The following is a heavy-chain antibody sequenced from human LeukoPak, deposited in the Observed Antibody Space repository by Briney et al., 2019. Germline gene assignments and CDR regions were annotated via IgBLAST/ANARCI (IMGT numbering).Heavy chain of an antibody. J-gene: IGHJ4*02. Sequence: PGGSLRLSCAASGFTFDDYGMSWVRQAPGKGLEWVSGINWNGGSTGYADSVKGRFTISRDNSKNTLYLQMNSLRAEDTAVYYCAKDYYYGSGSYFIYYFDYWGQGTLVTVSS. CDR2: INWNGGST. D-gene: IGHD3-10*01. CDR3: AKDYYYGSGSYFIYYFDY. CDR1: GFTFDDYG. V-gene: IGHV3-20*04.